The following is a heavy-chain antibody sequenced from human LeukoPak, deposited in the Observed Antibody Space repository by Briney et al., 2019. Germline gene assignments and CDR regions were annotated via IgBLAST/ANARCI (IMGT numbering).Heavy chain of an antibody. D-gene: IGHD3-10*01. CDR2: IFHTGHT. CDR3: ARGFYGAGSHFDY. Sequence: SETLSLTCAVSGGSISSGDFPWSWVRQPPGKGLEWIGYIFHTGHTSYNPSLKSRVTISVDMSKNQLSLRLTSVTAADTAVYYCARGFYGAGSHFDYWGQGTLVTVSS. CDR1: GGSISSGDFP. V-gene: IGHV4-30-2*01. J-gene: IGHJ4*02.